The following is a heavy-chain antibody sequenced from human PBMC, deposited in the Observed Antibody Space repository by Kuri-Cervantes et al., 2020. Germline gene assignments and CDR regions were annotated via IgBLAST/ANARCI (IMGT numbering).Heavy chain of an antibody. D-gene: IGHD3-9*01. J-gene: IGHJ4*02. CDR3: ARAENFDWLLSTFDY. V-gene: IGHV1-58*01. Sequence: SVKVSCKASGFTFTSSAVQWVRQARGQRLEWIGWIVVGSGNTNYAQKFQERVTITRDMSTSTAYMELRSLRSDDTAVYYCARAENFDWLLSTFDYWGQGTLVTVSS. CDR2: IVVGSGNT. CDR1: GFTFTSSA.